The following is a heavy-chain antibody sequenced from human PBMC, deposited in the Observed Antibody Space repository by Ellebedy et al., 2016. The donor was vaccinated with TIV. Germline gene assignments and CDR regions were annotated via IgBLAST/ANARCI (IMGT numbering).Heavy chain of an antibody. D-gene: IGHD2-21*02. J-gene: IGHJ4*02. CDR2: VYYSGSP. Sequence: MPSETLSLTCSVSGCSVSSTRYYWAWIRQPPGKGLEYIGSVYYSGSPYYNPSFKSRVTLSADTSKNQFSLNLRTVTAADTAVYYCARTDPWQPIDDWGQGILVSVSS. CDR3: ARTDPWQPIDD. V-gene: IGHV4-39*01. CDR1: GCSVSSTRYY.